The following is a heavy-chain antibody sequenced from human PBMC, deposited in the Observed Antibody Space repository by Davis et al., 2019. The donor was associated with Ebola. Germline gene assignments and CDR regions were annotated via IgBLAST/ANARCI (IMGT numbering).Heavy chain of an antibody. CDR1: GGSISSSNW. D-gene: IGHD1-7*01. V-gene: IGHV4-4*02. J-gene: IGHJ4*02. Sequence: MPSETLSLTCAVSGGSISSSNWWSWVRQPPGKGLEWIGEIYHSGSTNYNPSLKSRVTISVDKSKNQFSLKLSSVTAADTAVYYCARQDGDWNYVLLVYWGQGTLVTVSS. CDR3: ARQDGDWNYVLLVY. CDR2: IYHSGST.